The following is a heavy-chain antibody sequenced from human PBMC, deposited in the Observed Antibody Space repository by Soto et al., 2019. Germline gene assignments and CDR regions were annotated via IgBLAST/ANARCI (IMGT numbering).Heavy chain of an antibody. D-gene: IGHD2-15*01. Sequence: SVKVSCKASGGTFSSYTISWVRQAPGQGLEWMGRIIPILGIANYAQKFQGRVTITADKSTSTAYMELSSLRSEDTAVYYCARDCSGGSCYSEDYYYYYYMDVWG. V-gene: IGHV1-69*04. CDR2: IIPILGIA. CDR1: GGTFSSYT. CDR3: ARDCSGGSCYSEDYYYYYYMDV. J-gene: IGHJ6*03.